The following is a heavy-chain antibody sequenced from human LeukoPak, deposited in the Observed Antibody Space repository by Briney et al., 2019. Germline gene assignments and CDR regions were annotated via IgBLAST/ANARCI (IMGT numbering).Heavy chain of an antibody. V-gene: IGHV3-30*02. J-gene: IGHJ4*02. CDR1: GFTFSSYG. CDR3: VKNAGRRYFDY. Sequence: GGSLRLSCAASGFTFSSYGMHWVRQAPGKGLEWVAVIWYDGSNKYYADSVKGRFTISRDNSKNTLYLQMSSLRAEDTAVYYCVKNAGRRYFDYWGQGTLVTVSS. CDR2: IWYDGSNK.